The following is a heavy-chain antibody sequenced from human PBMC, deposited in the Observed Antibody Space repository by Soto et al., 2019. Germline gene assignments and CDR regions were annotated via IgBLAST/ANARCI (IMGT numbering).Heavy chain of an antibody. J-gene: IGHJ6*02. CDR2: ISYDGSNK. V-gene: IGHV3-30*18. CDR3: AKVAVLVVVVAATEYYGMDV. D-gene: IGHD2-15*01. CDR1: GFTFSSYG. Sequence: GGSLRLSCAASGFTFSSYGMHWVRQAPGKGLEWVAVISYDGSNKYYADSVKGRFTISRDNSKNTLYLQMNSLRAEDTAVYYCAKVAVLVVVVAATEYYGMDVWGQGTRVTVSS.